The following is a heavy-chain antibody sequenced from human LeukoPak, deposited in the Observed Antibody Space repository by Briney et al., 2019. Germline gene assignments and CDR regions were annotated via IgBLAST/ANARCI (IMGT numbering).Heavy chain of an antibody. CDR1: GYIFTSYN. CDR3: AKDVQLRFFMFDP. Sequence: ASVKVSCKASGYIFTSYNMYWVRQAPGQGLEWMGIINSSGGSTNYAQKFQGRVTMTRDTSISTAYMELSRLRSDDTAVYYCAKDVQLRFFMFDPWGQGTLVTVSS. CDR2: INSSGGST. D-gene: IGHD3-3*01. J-gene: IGHJ5*02. V-gene: IGHV1-2*02.